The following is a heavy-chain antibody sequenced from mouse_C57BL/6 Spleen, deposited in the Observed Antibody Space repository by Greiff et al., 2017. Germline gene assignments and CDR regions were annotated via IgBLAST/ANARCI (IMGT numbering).Heavy chain of an antibody. CDR1: GYTFTSYW. J-gene: IGHJ4*01. Sequence: EVQLQESGTVLARPGASVKMSCKTSGYTFTSYWMHWVKQRPGQGLEWIGAIYPGNSDTSYNQKFKGKAKLTAVTSASTAYMELSSLTNEDSAVYYCTGGVGSSYDYYAMDYWGQGTSVTVSS. D-gene: IGHD1-1*01. V-gene: IGHV1-5*01. CDR3: TGGVGSSYDYYAMDY. CDR2: IYPGNSDT.